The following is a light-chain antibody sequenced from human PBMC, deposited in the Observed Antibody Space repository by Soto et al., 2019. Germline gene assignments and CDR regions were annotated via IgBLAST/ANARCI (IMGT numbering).Light chain of an antibody. CDR2: AAS. Sequence: ASVGDRVTITCRASQGIAGSLAWYQQKPGKPPKLLIYAASSLQRGVPSRFSGSGSGTDFTLTIDSLQPEDFATYYCQQSYSPPPITFGQGTRLEIK. J-gene: IGKJ5*01. V-gene: IGKV1-39*01. CDR1: QGIAGS. CDR3: QQSYSPPPIT.